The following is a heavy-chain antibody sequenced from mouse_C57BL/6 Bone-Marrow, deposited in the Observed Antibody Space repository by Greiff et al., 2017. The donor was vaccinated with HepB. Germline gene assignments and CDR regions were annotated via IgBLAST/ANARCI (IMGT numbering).Heavy chain of an antibody. J-gene: IGHJ4*01. CDR2: IYPRSGNT. CDR1: GYTFTSYG. CDR3: ARVATVVATDAMDY. V-gene: IGHV1-81*01. D-gene: IGHD1-1*01. Sequence: VKLVESGAELARPGASVKLSCKASGYTFTSYGISWVKQSTGQGLEWIGEIYPRSGNTYYNEKFKGKATLTADKSSSTAYMELRSLTSEDSAVYFCARVATVVATDAMDYWGQGTSVTVSS.